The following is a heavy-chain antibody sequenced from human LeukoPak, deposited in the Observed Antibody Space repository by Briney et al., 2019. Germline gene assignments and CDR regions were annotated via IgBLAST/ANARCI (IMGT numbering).Heavy chain of an antibody. V-gene: IGHV4-39*01. Sequence: PSETLSLTCTVSGGSSIRSSSYWAWIRQPRGEGLEWVASIYYTGTTYYNPSLKSRVTISMDTSKNQFSLKLSSVTAADTAVYYCARGRGSLASFLDYWGRGTLVTVSS. CDR1: GGSSIRSSSY. J-gene: IGHJ4*02. CDR2: IYYTGTT. D-gene: IGHD3-10*01. CDR3: ARGRGSLASFLDY.